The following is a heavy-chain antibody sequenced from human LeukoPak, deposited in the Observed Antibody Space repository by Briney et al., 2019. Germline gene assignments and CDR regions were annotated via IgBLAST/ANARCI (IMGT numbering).Heavy chain of an antibody. D-gene: IGHD3-10*01. CDR2: VSGSGDTT. CDR3: AKRVNHWYFDL. V-gene: IGHV3-23*01. CDR1: GFTFSNYA. Sequence: GGSLRLSCAASGFTFSNYAMSWVRQTPGKGLEWVSFVSGSGDTTYYADSVKGRFTISRDNSKNTLYLQMNSLRAEDTAVYYCAKRVNHWYFDLWGRGTLVTVSS. J-gene: IGHJ2*01.